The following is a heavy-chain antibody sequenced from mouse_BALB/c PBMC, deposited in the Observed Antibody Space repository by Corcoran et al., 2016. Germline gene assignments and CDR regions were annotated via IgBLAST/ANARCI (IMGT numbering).Heavy chain of an antibody. D-gene: IGHD2-12*01. CDR2: INTYTGEP. V-gene: IGHV9-3-1*01. J-gene: IGHJ4*01. CDR3: ARGRVKDYYAMDY. CDR1: GYTFTNYG. Sequence: QIQLVQSGPELKKPGETVKISCKASGYTFTNYGMNWVKQAPGKGLKWMGWINTYTGEPTYADDFKGRFAFSLETSASTAYLQINNLKNEDTATYFWARGRVKDYYAMDYWGQGTSVTVSS.